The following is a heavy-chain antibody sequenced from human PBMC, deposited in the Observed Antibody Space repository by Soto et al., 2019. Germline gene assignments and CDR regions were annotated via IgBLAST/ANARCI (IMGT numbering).Heavy chain of an antibody. CDR3: ARDRIAKDIVLVPAAISWFDP. CDR2: IDVGSANA. D-gene: IGHD2-2*01. Sequence: SVKVSCKTSGFTFSSSAVHWVRQARGHRLQWIGWIDVGSANANYAQMLQERVTISRDMSTSTAYMELRSLRSDDTAVYYCARDRIAKDIVLVPAAISWFDPWGQGTLVTVSS. J-gene: IGHJ5*02. V-gene: IGHV1-58*01. CDR1: GFTFSSSA.